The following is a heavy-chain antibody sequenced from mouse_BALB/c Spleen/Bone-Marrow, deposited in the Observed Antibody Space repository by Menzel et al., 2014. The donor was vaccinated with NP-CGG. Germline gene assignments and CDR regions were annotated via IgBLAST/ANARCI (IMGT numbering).Heavy chain of an antibody. CDR1: GFNIKDTY. J-gene: IGHJ3*01. CDR3: AREDGNHVGFAY. CDR2: IDPANGNT. V-gene: IGHV14-3*02. Sequence: EVQLQQSGAELVKPGASVKLSCTASGFNIKDTYMHWMKQRPEQGLEWIGRIDPANGNTKYDPKFQGKATITADTSSNTAYMQLSSLTSEDSAVYYCAREDGNHVGFAYWGQGTLVTVSA. D-gene: IGHD2-1*01.